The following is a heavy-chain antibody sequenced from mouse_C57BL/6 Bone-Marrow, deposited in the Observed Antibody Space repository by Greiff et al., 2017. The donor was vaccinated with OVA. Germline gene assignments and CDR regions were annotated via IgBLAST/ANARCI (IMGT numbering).Heavy chain of an antibody. J-gene: IGHJ1*03. V-gene: IGHV5-4*01. D-gene: IGHD1-1*01. CDR2: ISDGGSYT. CDR3: ARDRGSSYHWYFDV. CDR1: GFTFSSYA. Sequence: EVKLEESGGGLVKPGGSLKLSCAASGFTFSSYAMSWVRQTPEKRLEWVATISDGGSYTYYPDNVKGRFTISRDNAKNNLYLQMSHLKSEDTAMYYCARDRGSSYHWYFDVWGTGTTVTVSS.